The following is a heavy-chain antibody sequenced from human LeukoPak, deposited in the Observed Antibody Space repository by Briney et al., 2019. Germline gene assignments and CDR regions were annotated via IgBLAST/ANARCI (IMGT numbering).Heavy chain of an antibody. CDR2: TRNKANSYTT. V-gene: IGHV3-72*01. J-gene: IGHJ4*02. CDR3: ARGNVDTAMVTEPYYFDY. CDR1: GFTFSDHY. D-gene: IGHD5-18*01. Sequence: GGSLRLSCAASGFTFSDHYMDWVRQAPGKGLEWAGRTRNKANSYTTEYAASVKGRFTISRDDSKNSLYLQMNSLKTEDTAVYYCARGNVDTAMVTEPYYFDYWGQGTLVTVSS.